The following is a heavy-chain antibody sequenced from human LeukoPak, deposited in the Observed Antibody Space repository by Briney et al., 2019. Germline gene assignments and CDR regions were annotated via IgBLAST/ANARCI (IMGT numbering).Heavy chain of an antibody. CDR3: AKESTVTPGSVNWFDP. V-gene: IGHV1-24*01. J-gene: IGHJ5*02. CDR2: FDPEDGET. D-gene: IGHD4-17*01. CDR1: GYTLTELS. Sequence: ASVKVSCKVSGYTLTELSMHWVRQAPGKGLEWMGGFDPEDGETIYAQKFQGRVTMTEDTSTDTAYMELSSLRSEDTAVYYCAKESTVTPGSVNWFDPWGQGTLVTVSS.